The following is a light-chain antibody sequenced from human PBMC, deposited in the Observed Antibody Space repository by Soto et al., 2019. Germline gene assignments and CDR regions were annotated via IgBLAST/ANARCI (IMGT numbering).Light chain of an antibody. J-gene: IGKJ4*01. V-gene: IGKV1-16*02. Sequence: DIQMTQSPSSLFVSVGDRVTITCRASQAIDNYLAWFQQNPGKAPKLLIYAASTLQTGVPSKFSGSGSGTDFTLTISSLQPEDFATYYCQQYKSYPLTFGGGTKVEIK. CDR3: QQYKSYPLT. CDR2: AAS. CDR1: QAIDNY.